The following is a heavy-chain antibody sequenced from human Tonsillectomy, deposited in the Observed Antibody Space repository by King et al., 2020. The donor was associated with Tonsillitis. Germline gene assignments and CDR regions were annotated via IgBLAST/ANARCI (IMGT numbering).Heavy chain of an antibody. Sequence: QLVQSGGGLVKPGGSLRLSCAASGFTFSSYSMNWVRQAPGKGLEWVSSISSSSSYIYYADSVKGRFTIARDNAKNSLYLQMNSLRAEDTAVYYCARAPQRQLAYYFDYWGQGTLVTVSS. J-gene: IGHJ4*02. CDR2: ISSSSSYI. V-gene: IGHV3-21*01. CDR3: ARAPQRQLAYYFDY. CDR1: GFTFSSYS. D-gene: IGHD6-13*01.